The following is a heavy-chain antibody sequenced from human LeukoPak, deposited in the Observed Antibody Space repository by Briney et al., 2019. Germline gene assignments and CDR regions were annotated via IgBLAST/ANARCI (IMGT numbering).Heavy chain of an antibody. CDR3: AKDLVYDSSGYYTPGAFDI. CDR2: ISGSGGST. J-gene: IGHJ3*02. Sequence: GGSLRLSCAASGFTFSSYAMSWVRQAPGKGLEWVSAISGSGGSTYYADSVKGRFTISRDNSKNTLYLQMNSLRAEDTAVYYCAKDLVYDSSGYYTPGAFDIWGQETMVTVSS. D-gene: IGHD3-22*01. CDR1: GFTFSSYA. V-gene: IGHV3-23*01.